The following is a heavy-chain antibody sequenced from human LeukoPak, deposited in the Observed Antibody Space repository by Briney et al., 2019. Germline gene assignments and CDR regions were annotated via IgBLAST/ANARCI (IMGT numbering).Heavy chain of an antibody. CDR3: ARGRAYYYDSSGYYY. D-gene: IGHD3-22*01. J-gene: IGHJ4*02. CDR2: INHSGST. V-gene: IGHV4-34*01. Sequence: PSETLSLTCAVYSGSFSGYYWSWIRQPPGKGLEWIGEINHSGSTNYNPSLKSRVTISVDTSKNQFSLKLSSVTAADTAVYYCARGRAYYYDSSGYYYWGQGTLVTVSS. CDR1: SGSFSGYY.